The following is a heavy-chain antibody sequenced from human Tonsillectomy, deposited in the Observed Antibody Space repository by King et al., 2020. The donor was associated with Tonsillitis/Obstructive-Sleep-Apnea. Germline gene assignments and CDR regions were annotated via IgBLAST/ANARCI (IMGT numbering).Heavy chain of an antibody. CDR3: TTEGDYGFDY. CDR1: GFTFSNAW. Sequence: VQLVESGGGLVKPGGSLRLSCAASGFTFSNAWMSWVRQAPGKGLEWGGRIKSKTDGGTTDYAAPVKGRFTISRDDSKNTLYLQMNSLKTEDTAVYYCTTEGDYGFDYWGQGTLVTVSS. V-gene: IGHV3-15*01. D-gene: IGHD4-17*01. CDR2: IKSKTDGGTT. J-gene: IGHJ4*02.